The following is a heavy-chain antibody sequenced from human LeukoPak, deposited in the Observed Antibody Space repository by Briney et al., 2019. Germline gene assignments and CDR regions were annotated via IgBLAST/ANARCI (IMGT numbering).Heavy chain of an antibody. J-gene: IGHJ4*02. CDR3: SGRDSSRSPRAY. CDR1: GLTFIDFW. CDR2: IKPDGSEK. Sequence: PGGSLRLSCATSGLTFIDFWMNWVRQAPGRGLEWVANIKPDGSEKYYVDSVKGRFALSRDNAKNEVYLEMNRLRAEDTGVYYCSGRDSSRSPRAYWGQGTLVTVSS. D-gene: IGHD2-2*01. V-gene: IGHV3-7*01.